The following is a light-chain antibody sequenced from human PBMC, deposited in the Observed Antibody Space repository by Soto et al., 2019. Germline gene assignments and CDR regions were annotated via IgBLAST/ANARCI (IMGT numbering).Light chain of an antibody. CDR2: DVS. CDR1: SSDVGSYKY. CDR3: CSYAGSYSGV. Sequence: QSVLTQPRSMSGSPGQSVTISCTGTSSDVGSYKYVSWYQQHPGQAPKLIIYDVSERPSGVPDRFSGSKSGNAASLTISGLQVEEDADYYCCSYAGSYSGVFGGGTKLTVL. V-gene: IGLV2-11*01. J-gene: IGLJ3*02.